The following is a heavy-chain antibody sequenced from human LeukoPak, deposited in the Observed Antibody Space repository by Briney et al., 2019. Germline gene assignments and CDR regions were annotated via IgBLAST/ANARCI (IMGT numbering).Heavy chain of an antibody. CDR3: ARGRITMVRGVINHYFDY. Sequence: ASVKVSCKASGYTFTGYYMHWVRQAPGQGLERKGRINPNSGGTNYAQKFQGRVTMSRDTSISTAYMELSRLRSDDTAVYYCARGRITMVRGVINHYFDYWGQGTLVTVSS. J-gene: IGHJ4*02. V-gene: IGHV1-2*02. D-gene: IGHD3-10*01. CDR1: GYTFTGYY. CDR2: INPNSGGT.